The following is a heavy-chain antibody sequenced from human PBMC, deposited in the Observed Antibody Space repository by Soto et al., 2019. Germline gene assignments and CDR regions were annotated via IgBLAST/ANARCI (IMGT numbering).Heavy chain of an antibody. Sequence: EVQLLESGGGLVQPGGSLRLSCAASGFTFSSYAMSWVRQAPGKGLEWVSAISGSGGSTYYADSVKGRFTISRDTSKNTLYLQMNSLRAEDTAVYYCAKPLGRTPSLYYFDYWGQGTLVTVSS. V-gene: IGHV3-23*01. D-gene: IGHD2-15*01. J-gene: IGHJ4*02. CDR2: ISGSGGST. CDR1: GFTFSSYA. CDR3: AKPLGRTPSLYYFDY.